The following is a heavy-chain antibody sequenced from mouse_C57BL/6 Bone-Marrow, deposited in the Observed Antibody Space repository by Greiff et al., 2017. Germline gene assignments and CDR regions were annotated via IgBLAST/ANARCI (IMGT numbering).Heavy chain of an antibody. CDR3: ARYYYYGSSYAMDY. D-gene: IGHD1-1*01. V-gene: IGHV1-81*01. CDR1: GYTFTSYG. J-gene: IGHJ4*01. Sequence: QVQLKRSGAELARPGASVKLSCKASGYTFTSYGISWVKQRTGQGLEWIGEIYPRSGNTYYNEKFKGKATLTADKSSSTAYMELRSLTSEDSAVYFCARYYYYGSSYAMDYWGQGTSVTVSS. CDR2: IYPRSGNT.